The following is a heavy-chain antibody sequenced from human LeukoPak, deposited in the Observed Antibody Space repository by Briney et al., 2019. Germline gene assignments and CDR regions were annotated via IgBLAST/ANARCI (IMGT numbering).Heavy chain of an antibody. CDR3: ARSSGYYYGFSSY. J-gene: IGHJ4*02. V-gene: IGHV3-11*04. CDR1: GLTFSDYY. D-gene: IGHD3-22*01. Sequence: PGGSLRLSCAGSGLTFSDYYMSWIRQAPGKGLEWVSYISSSGSTIYYADSVKGRFTISRDNAKNSLYLQMNSLRAEDTAVYYCARSSGYYYGFSSYWGQGTLVSVSS. CDR2: ISSSGSTI.